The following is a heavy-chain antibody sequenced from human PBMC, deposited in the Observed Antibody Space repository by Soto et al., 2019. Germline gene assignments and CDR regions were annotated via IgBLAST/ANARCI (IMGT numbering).Heavy chain of an antibody. V-gene: IGHV4-30-4*01. CDR2: FYYSGST. CDR3: ARLTMVRGFYYYDMDV. Sequence: QVQLQESGPGQVKPAQTLSLTCTVSGSSISSADSYWSWIRQPPGKGLEWIGYFYYSGSTYHNTSLKSRLTISGDASKNQFSLKLTSVTATDTAVYYCARLTMVRGFYYYDMDVWGQGTTVTVSS. CDR1: GSSISSADSY. J-gene: IGHJ6*02. D-gene: IGHD3-10*01.